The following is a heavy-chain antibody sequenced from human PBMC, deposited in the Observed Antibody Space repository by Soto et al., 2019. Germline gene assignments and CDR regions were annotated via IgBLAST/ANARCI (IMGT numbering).Heavy chain of an antibody. Sequence: QVQLQESGPGLVKPSQTLSLTCTVSGGSISSGDYYWNWMRQPPGKGLEWIGYIYYSGSAYYNPSLKSRVTISIDTSKNQFSLKLSSVTAADTAVYYCARTYFYASGSSDYWGQGTLVTVSS. CDR1: GGSISSGDYY. D-gene: IGHD3-10*01. V-gene: IGHV4-30-4*01. J-gene: IGHJ4*02. CDR3: ARTYFYASGSSDY. CDR2: IYYSGSA.